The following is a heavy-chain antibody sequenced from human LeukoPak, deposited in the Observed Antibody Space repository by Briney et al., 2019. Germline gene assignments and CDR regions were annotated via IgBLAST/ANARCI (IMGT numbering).Heavy chain of an antibody. D-gene: IGHD1-1*01. CDR3: ATAGYNWNDAAFDY. V-gene: IGHV1-46*01. Sequence: ASVKVSCKASGYTFTSYYMHWVRQAPGQGLEWMGIINPSGGSTSYAQKFQGRVTMTEDTSTDTAYMELSSLRSEDTAVYYCATAGYNWNDAAFDYWGQGTLVTVSS. J-gene: IGHJ4*02. CDR2: INPSGGST. CDR1: GYTFTSYY.